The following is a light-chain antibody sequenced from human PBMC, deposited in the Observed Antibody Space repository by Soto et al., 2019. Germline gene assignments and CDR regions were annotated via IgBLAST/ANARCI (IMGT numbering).Light chain of an antibody. CDR1: SSNIGRNT. Sequence: QSVLTQAPSASDTPGQRVTISCSGGSSNIGRNTVNWYQQLPGTAPKLLIYSNNRRPSGVPDRFSGSKSGTSASLAISGLQSEDEADYYCAAWDDSLTDYVFGTGTKLTVL. CDR3: AAWDDSLTDYV. CDR2: SNN. J-gene: IGLJ1*01. V-gene: IGLV1-44*01.